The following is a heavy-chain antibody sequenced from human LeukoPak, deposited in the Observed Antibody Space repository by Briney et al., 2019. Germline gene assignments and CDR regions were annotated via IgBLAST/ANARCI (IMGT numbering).Heavy chain of an antibody. V-gene: IGHV4-59*01. J-gene: IGHJ4*02. CDR3: ARGSDWPYFDN. Sequence: TSETLSPTCTVSGGSFSSNFWSWIRQPPGKGLEWIGFISNSGNTNYNPSLKSRIIISVDTSKNQFSLRLRSVSAADTAVYYCARGSDWPYFDNWGQGTLVTVSS. CDR1: GGSFSSNF. D-gene: IGHD6-19*01. CDR2: ISNSGNT.